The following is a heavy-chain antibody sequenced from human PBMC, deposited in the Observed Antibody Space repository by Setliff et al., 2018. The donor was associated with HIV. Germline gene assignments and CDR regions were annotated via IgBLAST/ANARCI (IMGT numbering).Heavy chain of an antibody. D-gene: IGHD3-10*01. Sequence: GESLKISCAASGFTFSDCSMNWVRQAPGKGLEWVAMIWADEITKFYADSVKGRFTISRDNSKNTMYLQMNTLRVEDTAVYYCARVQVSGTYPIGYWGQGTLVTVSS. J-gene: IGHJ4*02. V-gene: IGHV3-33*08. CDR3: ARVQVSGTYPIGY. CDR2: IWADEITK. CDR1: GFTFSDCS.